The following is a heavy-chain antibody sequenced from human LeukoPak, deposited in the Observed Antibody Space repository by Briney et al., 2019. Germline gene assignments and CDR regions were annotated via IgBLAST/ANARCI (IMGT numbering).Heavy chain of an antibody. CDR1: GGTFGGSS. Sequence: SVKVSSKASGGTFGGSSINWVRQAPGQGLEWMGRIIPLFHKADYTQKFQDRVTITADKSTNTVYMELSRLTFEDTGVFYCARVLHGDFGGGGFDIWGQGTMVTVSS. CDR3: ARVLHGDFGGGGFDI. V-gene: IGHV1-69*04. D-gene: IGHD3-10*01. J-gene: IGHJ3*02. CDR2: IIPLFHKA.